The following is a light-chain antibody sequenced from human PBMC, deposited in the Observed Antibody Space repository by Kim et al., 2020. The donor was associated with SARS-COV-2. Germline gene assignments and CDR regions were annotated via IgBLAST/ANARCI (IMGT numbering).Light chain of an antibody. CDR2: EDT. Sequence: NFMLTQAHSVSASPGKTVTITCTRDRGTIASNYVQWYQQRPGSSPTPVIYEDTHRPSGVPDRFSGSIDSSSNSASLTISGLKTEDEADYYCQSFDRDTQVFGGGTKLTVL. CDR1: RGTIASNY. CDR3: QSFDRDTQV. V-gene: IGLV6-57*01. J-gene: IGLJ3*02.